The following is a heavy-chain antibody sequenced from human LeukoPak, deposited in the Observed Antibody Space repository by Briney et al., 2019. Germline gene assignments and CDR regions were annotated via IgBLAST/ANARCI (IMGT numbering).Heavy chain of an antibody. Sequence: GGSLRLSCAASGFTFSSYWMTWVRQAPGKGLEWVANIKQDGSKKNYVDSVKGRFTISRDNAENSLYLQMNSLRAEDTAVYYCATPLDYYDSSGYHQGGDWGQGTLVTVSS. CDR3: ATPLDYYDSSGYHQGGD. D-gene: IGHD3-22*01. V-gene: IGHV3-7*03. CDR1: GFTFSSYW. J-gene: IGHJ4*02. CDR2: IKQDGSKK.